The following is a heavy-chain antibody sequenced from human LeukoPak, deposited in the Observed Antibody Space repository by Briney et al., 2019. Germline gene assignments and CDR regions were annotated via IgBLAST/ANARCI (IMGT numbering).Heavy chain of an antibody. CDR2: IIHNGSS. Sequence: SETLSLTCDVYGDSLSGYYWTWIRQTPGKGLEWIGEIIHNGSSSVNPSLESRVTISVDTSKSRFSLKLTSVTAADTSVYYCVRGFCRGDSCYSAEYFQHWGQGTLVTVSS. D-gene: IGHD2-15*01. J-gene: IGHJ1*01. CDR3: VRGFCRGDSCYSAEYFQH. CDR1: GDSLSGYY. V-gene: IGHV4-34*01.